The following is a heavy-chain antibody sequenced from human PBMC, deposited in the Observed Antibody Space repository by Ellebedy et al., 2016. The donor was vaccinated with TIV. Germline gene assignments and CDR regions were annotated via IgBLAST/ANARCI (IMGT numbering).Heavy chain of an antibody. Sequence: SETLSLTXSVSGGSISNTSYYWGWIRQPPGKRLEWIASVYYSGYTYYNPSLESRVTMSADTSKNQFSLKLTSVTAADTAVYYCARSWRKGGYWGQGTLVTVSS. CDR3: ARSWRKGGY. CDR1: GGSISNTSYY. CDR2: VYYSGYT. J-gene: IGHJ4*02. D-gene: IGHD3-16*01. V-gene: IGHV4-39*01.